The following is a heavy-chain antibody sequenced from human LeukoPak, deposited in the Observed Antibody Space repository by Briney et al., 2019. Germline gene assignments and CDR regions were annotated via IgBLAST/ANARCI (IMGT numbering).Heavy chain of an antibody. CDR1: GYSISSGYY. Sequence: SETLSLTCAVSGYSISSGYYWGWIRQPPGRGLEWIGSIYHSGSTYYNPSLKSRVTISVDTSKNQFSLKLSSVTAADTAVYYCARDRGYDILTGYYTYWGQGTLVIVSS. V-gene: IGHV4-38-2*02. J-gene: IGHJ4*02. CDR2: IYHSGST. CDR3: ARDRGYDILTGYYTY. D-gene: IGHD3-9*01.